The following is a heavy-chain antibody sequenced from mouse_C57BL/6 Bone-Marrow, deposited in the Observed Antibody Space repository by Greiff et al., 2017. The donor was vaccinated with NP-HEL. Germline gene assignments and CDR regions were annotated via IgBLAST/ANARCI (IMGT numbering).Heavy chain of an antibody. J-gene: IGHJ3*01. CDR3: AREGSNYPAWFAY. CDR2: INPGSGGT. Sequence: VQLQESGAELVRPGTSVKVSCKASGYAFTNYLIEWVKQRPGQGLEWIGVINPGSGGTNYNEKFKGKATLTADKSSSTAYMQLSSLTSEDSAVYFCAREGSNYPAWFAYWGQGTLVTVSA. V-gene: IGHV1-54*01. D-gene: IGHD2-5*01. CDR1: GYAFTNYL.